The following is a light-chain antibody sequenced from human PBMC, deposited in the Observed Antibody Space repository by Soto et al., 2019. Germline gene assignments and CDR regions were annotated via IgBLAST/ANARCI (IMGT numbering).Light chain of an antibody. CDR1: SSDVGSNNR. CDR3: SSFTTSSTYV. J-gene: IGLJ1*01. CDR2: DVT. V-gene: IGLV2-18*02. Sequence: QSVLTQPPSVSGSPGQSVAISCSGSSSDVGSNNRVSWYQQSPGTAPKLMIYDVTNRPSGVPDRFSGSKSGNTASLTISRLQAEDEADYYCSSFTTSSTYVFGTGTKVTVL.